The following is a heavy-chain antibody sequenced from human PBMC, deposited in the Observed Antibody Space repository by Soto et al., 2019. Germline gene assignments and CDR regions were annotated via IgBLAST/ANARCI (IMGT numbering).Heavy chain of an antibody. V-gene: IGHV4-30-4*01. D-gene: IGHD3-3*01. CDR3: ARGSLYDLWSGLFD. CDR1: GASVTSGDYY. Sequence: QAQLQESGPGLVRPSQTLSLSCSVSGASVTSGDYYWNWIRQTPVTGREWLGYMHDRGTTSYNPSLKSRVTISRDTSKNQFSLKLTSVSAADTAVYFCARGSLYDLWSGLFDWGQGIRVTVSS. CDR2: MHDRGTT. J-gene: IGHJ4*02.